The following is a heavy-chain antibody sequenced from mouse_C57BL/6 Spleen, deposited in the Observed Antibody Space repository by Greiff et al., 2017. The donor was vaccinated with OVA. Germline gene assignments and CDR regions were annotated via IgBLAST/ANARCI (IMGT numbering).Heavy chain of an antibody. J-gene: IGHJ3*01. CDR1: GYTFTSYW. D-gene: IGHD2-4*01. CDR2: IHPNSGST. V-gene: IGHV1-64*01. Sequence: VQLQQSGAELVKPGASVKLSCKASGYTFTSYWMHWVKQRPGQGLEWIGMIHPNSGSTNYNEKFKSKATLTVDKSSSTAYMQLSSLTSEDSAVYYCARSLYDYDAYWGQGTLVTVSA. CDR3: ARSLYDYDAY.